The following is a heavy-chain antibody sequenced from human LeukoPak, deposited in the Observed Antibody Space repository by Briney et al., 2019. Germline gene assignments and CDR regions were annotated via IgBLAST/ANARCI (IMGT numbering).Heavy chain of an antibody. CDR2: ISGSGGST. Sequence: PGASLRLSCAASGFTSSSYAMSWVRQAPGKGREWVSAISGSGGSTYYADSVKGRFTISRDNSKNTLYLQMNSLRAEDTAVYYCAKHLTYYYDSSGKREYFQHWGQGTLVTVSS. CDR3: AKHLTYYYDSSGKREYFQH. J-gene: IGHJ1*01. V-gene: IGHV3-23*01. CDR1: GFTSSSYA. D-gene: IGHD3-22*01.